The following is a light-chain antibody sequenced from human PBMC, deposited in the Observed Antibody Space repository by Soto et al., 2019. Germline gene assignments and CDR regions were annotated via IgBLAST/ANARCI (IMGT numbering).Light chain of an antibody. J-gene: IGLJ2*01. CDR2: QGS. Sequence: QSVLTQPASVSGSPGQTITISCTGTSSDVGSYNLVSWYQHYPGKAPKLTIYQGSKRPSGVSNRFSGSKSGNTASLTISGLQAEDEDDYYCCSYGGSGGSSTYVVFGGGTKLTVL. V-gene: IGLV2-23*01. CDR1: SSDVGSYNL. CDR3: CSYGGSGGSSTYVV.